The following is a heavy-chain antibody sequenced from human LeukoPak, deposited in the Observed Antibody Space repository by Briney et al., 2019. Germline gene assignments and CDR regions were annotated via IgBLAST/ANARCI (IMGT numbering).Heavy chain of an antibody. V-gene: IGHV1-8*03. CDR2: MNPNSGNT. CDR3: ARGLSSSWDAFDI. J-gene: IGHJ3*02. CDR1: GYTFTSYD. Sequence: ASVKVTCKASGYTFTSYDINWVRQATGQGLEWMGWMNPNSGNTGYAQKFQGRVTITRNTSISTAYMELSSLRSEDTAVYYCARGLSSSWDAFDIWGQGTMVTVSS. D-gene: IGHD6-6*01.